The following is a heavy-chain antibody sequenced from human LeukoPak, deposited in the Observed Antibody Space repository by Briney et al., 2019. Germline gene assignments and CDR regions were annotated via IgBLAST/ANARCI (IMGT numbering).Heavy chain of an antibody. CDR2: IIPIFGTA. CDR1: GGTFSSYA. D-gene: IGHD3-10*01. CDR3: ARGDLIWFGELYGMDV. Sequence: SVKVSCKASGGTFSSYAISWVRQAPGQGLEWMGGIIPIFGTANYAQKLQGRVTMTTDTSTSTAYMEPRSLRSDDTAVYYCARGDLIWFGELYGMDVWGQGTTVTVSS. V-gene: IGHV1-69*05. J-gene: IGHJ6*02.